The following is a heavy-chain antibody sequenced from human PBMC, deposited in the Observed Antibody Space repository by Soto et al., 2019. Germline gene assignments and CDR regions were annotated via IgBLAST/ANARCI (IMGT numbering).Heavy chain of an antibody. J-gene: IGHJ4*02. V-gene: IGHV3-66*01. CDR2: IYSDGRT. Sequence: GGSLRLSCAASGFTVSSNYMSWVRQAPGKGLEWVSVIYSDGRTYYADSVKGRFTISRDSSKNTLYLQMNSLRAEDTALYYCAMKSPYFYDSGSPTYFDSWGQGTLVTVSS. D-gene: IGHD3-10*01. CDR3: AMKSPYFYDSGSPTYFDS. CDR1: GFTVSSNY.